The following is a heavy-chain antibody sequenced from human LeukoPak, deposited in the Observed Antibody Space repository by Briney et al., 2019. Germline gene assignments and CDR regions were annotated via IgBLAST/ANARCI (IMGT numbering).Heavy chain of an antibody. J-gene: IGHJ4*02. CDR3: ATLKRGSIYGYFDF. CDR1: GGSITSYF. V-gene: IGHV4-59*01. CDR2: LLDSVNT. D-gene: IGHD5-18*01. Sequence: SETLSLTCTVSGGSITSYFWSWIRQTPGKGLEWIAYLLDSVNTKDNPSLQSRLTLSADTSKNQFSLRLSSVTAADTAVYYCATLKRGSIYGYFDFWGQGIKVTVSS.